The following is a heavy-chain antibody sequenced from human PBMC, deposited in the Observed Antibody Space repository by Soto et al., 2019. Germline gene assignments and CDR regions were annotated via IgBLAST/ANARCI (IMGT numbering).Heavy chain of an antibody. CDR3: ARMYSSGSGWFHP. CDR2: FYSSGSI. J-gene: IGHJ5*02. V-gene: IGHV4-31*03. CDR1: GYSITAGGYY. D-gene: IGHD6-19*01. Sequence: SETLSLTCFVSGYSITAGGYYWSWIRHHPGKGLEWIGSFYSSGSIIYNPSLRSRVSISGDTSSNQFSMSLTSVTAADTARYYCARMYSSGSGWFHPWGQGSLVTVSS.